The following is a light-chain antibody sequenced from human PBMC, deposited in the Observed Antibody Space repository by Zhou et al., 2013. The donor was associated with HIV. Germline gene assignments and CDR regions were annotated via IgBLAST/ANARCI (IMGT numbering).Light chain of an antibody. J-gene: IGKJ4*01. CDR2: LGS. V-gene: IGKV2-28*01. CDR3: MQALQTPLT. CDR1: QSLLHSHGYHY. Sequence: DIVMTQSPLSLPVTPGEPASISCRSSQSLLHSHGYHYLDWYLQKPGQSPLLLIYLGSNRASGVPDRFSGSGSGTNFTLRISRVEAEDVGVYYCMQALQTPLTFGGGTKVEIK.